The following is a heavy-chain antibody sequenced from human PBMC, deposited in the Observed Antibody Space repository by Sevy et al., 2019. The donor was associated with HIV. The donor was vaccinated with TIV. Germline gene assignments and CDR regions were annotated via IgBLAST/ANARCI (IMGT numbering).Heavy chain of an antibody. J-gene: IGHJ4*02. V-gene: IGHV3-33*01. CDR2: IWSDGAYQ. Sequence: GGSLRLSCAATGFTFSNYAMHWVRQAPGKGMEWVAIIWSDGAYQYHGDSVKGRLTISRNKSKNTLYLQMNNVRVEDTAVYYCARRGYYYDNAAYYALDSWGQGTLVTASS. D-gene: IGHD3-22*01. CDR3: ARRGYYYDNAAYYALDS. CDR1: GFTFSNYA.